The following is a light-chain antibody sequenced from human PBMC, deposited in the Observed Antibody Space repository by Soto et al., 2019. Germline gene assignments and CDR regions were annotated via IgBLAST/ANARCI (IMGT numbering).Light chain of an antibody. J-gene: IGLJ3*02. CDR3: QSFDSSLGGSV. CDR1: NSNIGAGYD. Sequence: QSVLTQPPSVSGAPGQRVTISCTGSNSNIGAGYDVHWYQQVPGTAPKLLIYVTTNRPSGVPVRFTGSKSGTSASLAITGLQAEDEADYYCQSFDSSLGGSVFGGGTKVTVL. CDR2: VTT. V-gene: IGLV1-40*01.